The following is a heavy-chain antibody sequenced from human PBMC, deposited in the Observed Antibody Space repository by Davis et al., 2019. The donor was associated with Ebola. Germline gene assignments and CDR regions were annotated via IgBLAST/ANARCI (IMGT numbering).Heavy chain of an antibody. CDR1: GNSFTSFW. Sequence: GESLKISCKGSGNSFTSFWIGWVRQMPGKGLEWMVIIYTGDSDTRYSPSFRGQVTISDDKSISTAYLQWSGLKASDTAMYYCASLRRTITGMDDAFDIWGQGTMVTVSS. CDR3: ASLRRTITGMDDAFDI. V-gene: IGHV5-51*01. CDR2: IYTGDSDT. D-gene: IGHD1-20*01. J-gene: IGHJ3*02.